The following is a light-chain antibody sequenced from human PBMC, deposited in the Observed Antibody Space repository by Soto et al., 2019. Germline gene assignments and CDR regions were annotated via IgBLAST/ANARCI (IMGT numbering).Light chain of an antibody. CDR1: QNINIY. CDR2: TAP. CDR3: QQSYSYPHS. Sequence: DIPMTQSPSSLSAYVGDRVTIACRASQNINIYLNWYQQRPGKAPKLLVTTAPTFQSGVPSRFSGSGSGADFTLTISGLQPEDSATYYCQQSYSYPHSFGQGTKVEI. J-gene: IGKJ2*01. V-gene: IGKV1-39*01.